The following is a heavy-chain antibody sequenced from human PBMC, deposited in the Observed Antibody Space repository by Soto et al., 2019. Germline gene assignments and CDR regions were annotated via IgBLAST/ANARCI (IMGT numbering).Heavy chain of an antibody. Sequence: QPWGCLRLSCAAAGFSFAYDGMNWVSQAQGQGLDWVGLILADGRNEYYADSVKGRFTISRDNSKSTVYLQMNSLRDDDTGVYYGGEDWGDAKNPIDSWVRGTLVIVSS. CDR1: GFSFAYDG. CDR3: GEDWGDAKNPIDS. J-gene: IGHJ4*02. V-gene: IGHV3-30*02. CDR2: ILADGRNE. D-gene: IGHD3-10*01.